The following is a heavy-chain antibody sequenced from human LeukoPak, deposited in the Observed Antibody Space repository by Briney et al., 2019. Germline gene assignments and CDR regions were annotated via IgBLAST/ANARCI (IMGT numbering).Heavy chain of an antibody. CDR3: AKGAAAGKVDWFDP. J-gene: IGHJ5*02. Sequence: GGSLRLSCAVSGFTFSNFAMMWVRQAPGTGLQWVSTITGYGATFYADSVRGRFTISRDTSMNTLFLQMNSLGAEDTAVYYCAKGAAAGKVDWFDPWGQGTLVTVSS. CDR1: GFTFSNFA. D-gene: IGHD6-13*01. CDR2: ITGYGAT. V-gene: IGHV3-23*01.